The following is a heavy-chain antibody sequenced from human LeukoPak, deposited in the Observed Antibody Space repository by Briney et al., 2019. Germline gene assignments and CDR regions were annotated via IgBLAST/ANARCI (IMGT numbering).Heavy chain of an antibody. CDR1: GGSISSSSYY. D-gene: IGHD2-2*01. CDR3: ARGSGTVVPAARYNWFDP. Sequence: SETLSLTCTVSGGSISSSSYYWGWIRQPPGKGLEWIGSIYYSGSTYYNPSLKSRVTMSVDTSKNQFSLKLSSVTAADTAVYYCARGSGTVVPAARYNWFDPWGQGTLVTVSS. V-gene: IGHV4-39*07. J-gene: IGHJ5*02. CDR2: IYYSGST.